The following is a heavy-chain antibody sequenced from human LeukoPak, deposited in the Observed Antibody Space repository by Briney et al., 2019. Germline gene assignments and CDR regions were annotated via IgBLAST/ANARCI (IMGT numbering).Heavy chain of an antibody. J-gene: IGHJ5*02. CDR2: FYTSGTT. D-gene: IGHD2-2*02. Sequence: SETLSLTCTVSGGSFTSDYWSWIRQPAGKGLEWIGRFYTSGTTNYNPSLKSRVTMSADTSKNQFSLKLSSVTAADTAVYYCARQGYCSSTSCYTRVWFDPWGQGTLVTVSS. CDR3: ARQGYCSSTSCYTRVWFDP. V-gene: IGHV4-4*07. CDR1: GGSFTSDY.